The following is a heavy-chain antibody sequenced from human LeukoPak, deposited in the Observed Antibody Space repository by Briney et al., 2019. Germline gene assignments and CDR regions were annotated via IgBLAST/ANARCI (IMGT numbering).Heavy chain of an antibody. Sequence: PSQTLSLTCTVSGGSISSGSYYWSWIRQPAGKGLEWIGHVYASGSTNYSPSLKSRVTISLDTSKNQFSLKLSSVTAADTAVYYCARTKYYDILTGYYTYYFDYWGQGTLVTVSS. CDR1: GGSISSGSYY. J-gene: IGHJ4*02. D-gene: IGHD3-9*01. CDR3: ARTKYYDILTGYYTYYFDY. V-gene: IGHV4-61*09. CDR2: VYASGST.